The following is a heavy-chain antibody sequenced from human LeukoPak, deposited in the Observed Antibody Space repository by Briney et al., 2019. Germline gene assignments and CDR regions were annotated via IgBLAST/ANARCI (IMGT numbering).Heavy chain of an antibody. J-gene: IGHJ4*02. CDR3: ARDKWGGVPSSSSDY. V-gene: IGHV1-2*02. CDR1: GGTFSSLT. CDR2: INPNSGGT. D-gene: IGHD6-6*01. Sequence: ASVKVSCKASGGTFSSLTINWVRQAPGQGLEWMGWINPNSGGTNYAQKFQGRVTMTRDTSISTAYMELSRLRSDDTAVYYCARDKWGGVPSSSSDYWGQGTLVTVSS.